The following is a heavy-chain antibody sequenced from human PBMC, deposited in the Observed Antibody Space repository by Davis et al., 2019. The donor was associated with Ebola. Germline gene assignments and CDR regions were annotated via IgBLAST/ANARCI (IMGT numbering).Heavy chain of an antibody. J-gene: IGHJ6*02. D-gene: IGHD3-22*01. V-gene: IGHV4-4*02. CDR3: ARGARYYYDSSGYYYDYYYGMDV. Sequence: SETLSLTCAVSGGSISSSNWWSWVRQPPGKGLEWIGEIYHSGSTNYNPSLKSRVTISVDKSKNQFSLKLSSVTAADTAVYYCARGARYYYDSSGYYYDYYYGMDVWGQGTTVTVSS. CDR1: GGSISSSNW. CDR2: IYHSGST.